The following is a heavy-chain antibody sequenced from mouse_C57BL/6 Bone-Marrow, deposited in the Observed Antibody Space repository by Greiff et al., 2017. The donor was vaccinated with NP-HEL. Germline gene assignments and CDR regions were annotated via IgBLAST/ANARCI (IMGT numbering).Heavy chain of an antibody. CDR3: ARKASSGYEAMDY. CDR1: GFSLTSYG. V-gene: IGHV2-2*01. CDR2: IWSGGST. D-gene: IGHD3-2*02. Sequence: QVQLKESGPGLVQPSQSLSITCTVSGFSLTSYGVHWVRQSPGKGLEWLGVIWSGGSTDYNAAFISSLSISKDNSKCQVFFKMNSLQADDTAIYYCARKASSGYEAMDYWGQGTSVTVSS. J-gene: IGHJ4*01.